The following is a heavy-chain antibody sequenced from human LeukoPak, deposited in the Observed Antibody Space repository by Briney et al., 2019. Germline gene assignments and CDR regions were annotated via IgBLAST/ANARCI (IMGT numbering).Heavy chain of an antibody. CDR1: SDSISSYT. D-gene: IGHD3-10*01. J-gene: IGHJ6*03. CDR3: ARGVFTYYYLDV. CDR2: IFYSGST. Sequence: PSETLSLTRSVSSDSISSYTWNWIRKPPGKGLEWIGYIFYSGSTNYSPSFKSRVTISLDTSKTQFSLRLSSVTAADTAVYFCARGVFTYYYLDVWGKGTTVTISS. V-gene: IGHV4-59*01.